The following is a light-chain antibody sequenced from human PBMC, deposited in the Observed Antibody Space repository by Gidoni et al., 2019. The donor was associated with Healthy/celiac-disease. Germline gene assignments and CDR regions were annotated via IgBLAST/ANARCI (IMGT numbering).Light chain of an antibody. Sequence: QSVLTQPPPVSGAPGQRVTISCTGSSSNIGAGYDVHWYQQLPGTAPKLLIYGNSNRHSGVPDRFSGSKSGTSASLAITGLQAEDEADYYCQSYDSSLSGSVFGGGTKLTVL. CDR1: SSNIGAGYD. V-gene: IGLV1-40*01. J-gene: IGLJ3*02. CDR3: QSYDSSLSGSV. CDR2: GNS.